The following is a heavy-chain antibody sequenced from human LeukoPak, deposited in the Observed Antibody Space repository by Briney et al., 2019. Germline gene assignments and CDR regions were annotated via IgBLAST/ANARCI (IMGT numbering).Heavy chain of an antibody. Sequence: GGSLRLSCAASGFTFSSYAMSWVRQAPGKGLEWVSAISGSGGSTYYADSVKGRFTISRDNSKNTLYLQMNSLRAEDTAVYYCAKGTRGTSIAVAGTAPGYWGQGTLVTVSS. J-gene: IGHJ4*02. CDR1: GFTFSSYA. D-gene: IGHD6-19*01. CDR2: ISGSGGST. V-gene: IGHV3-23*01. CDR3: AKGTRGTSIAVAGTAPGY.